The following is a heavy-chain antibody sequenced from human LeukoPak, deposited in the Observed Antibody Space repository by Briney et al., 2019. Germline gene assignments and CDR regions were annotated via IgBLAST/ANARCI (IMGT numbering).Heavy chain of an antibody. Sequence: GGSLRLSCAASAFTFSRYGMHWVRQAPGKGLEWVAFIRYDGSNKYYADSVKGRFTISRDNSKNTLYLQMNSLRAEDTAVYYCAKGPYGDYPFDYWGQGTPVTVSS. J-gene: IGHJ4*02. CDR3: AKGPYGDYPFDY. D-gene: IGHD4-17*01. CDR1: AFTFSRYG. V-gene: IGHV3-30*02. CDR2: IRYDGSNK.